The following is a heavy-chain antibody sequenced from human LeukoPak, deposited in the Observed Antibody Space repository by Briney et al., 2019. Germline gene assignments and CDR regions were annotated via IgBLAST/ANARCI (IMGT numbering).Heavy chain of an antibody. V-gene: IGHV3-48*03. CDR2: ISSSGSTI. D-gene: IGHD3-10*02. CDR3: AELGITMIGGV. CDR1: GFTFSSYE. Sequence: GSLRLSCAASGFTFSSYEMNWVRQAPGKGLEWVSYISSSGSTIYYADSVKGRFIISRDNAKNSLYLQMNSLRAEDTAVYYCAELGITMIGGVWGKGTTVTISS. J-gene: IGHJ6*04.